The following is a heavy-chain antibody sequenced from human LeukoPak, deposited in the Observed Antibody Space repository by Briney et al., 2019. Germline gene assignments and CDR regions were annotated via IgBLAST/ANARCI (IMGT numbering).Heavy chain of an antibody. CDR3: ARDQGLRSYYGEYFDL. D-gene: IGHD1-26*01. Sequence: GRSLRLSCAASGFTFSNYVMHWVRQAPGKGLDWVTIISHDGSNKDYADSVKGRFIISRDNSKNTLYLQMNFLRTEDTAVYYCARDQGLRSYYGEYFDLWGLGTLVTVSS. CDR2: ISHDGSNK. V-gene: IGHV3-30-3*01. CDR1: GFTFSNYV. J-gene: IGHJ2*01.